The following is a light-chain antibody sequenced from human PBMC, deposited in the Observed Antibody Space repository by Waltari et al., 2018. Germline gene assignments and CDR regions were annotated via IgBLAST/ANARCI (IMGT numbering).Light chain of an antibody. CDR2: TAI. J-gene: IGKJ1*01. Sequence: DIQMTQSPSSLSASVADKVTITCRASQSVSRYLNWYQLTPRQAPKLLIYTAITVHSEVPSMFNGSGSGNDFTLTISSLQSEDGATYFCQQSSRTPWTFGQGTKVEIK. V-gene: IGKV1-39*01. CDR3: QQSSRTPWT. CDR1: QSVSRY.